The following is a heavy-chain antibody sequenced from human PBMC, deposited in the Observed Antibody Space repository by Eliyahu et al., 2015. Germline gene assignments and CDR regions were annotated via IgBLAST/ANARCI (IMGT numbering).Heavy chain of an antibody. J-gene: IGHJ4*02. V-gene: IGHV4-34*01. CDR1: GGSFSGYY. D-gene: IGHD6-13*01. Sequence: QVQLQQWGAGLLKPSETLSLTCAVYGGSFSGYYWSWIRQPPGKGLEWIGEINHSGSTTYNPSLKSRVTISVDTSKNQFSLKLSSVTAADTAVYYCARRASYSSPSVYAPYIDYWGQGTLVTVSS. CDR2: INHSGST. CDR3: ARRASYSSPSVYAPYIDY.